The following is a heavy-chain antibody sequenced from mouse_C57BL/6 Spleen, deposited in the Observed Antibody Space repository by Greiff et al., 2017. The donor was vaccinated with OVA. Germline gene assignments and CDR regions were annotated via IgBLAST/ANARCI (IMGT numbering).Heavy chain of an antibody. Sequence: VQLQESGPGLVQPSQSLSITCTVSGFSLTSYGVHWVRQSPGKGLEWLGVIWSGGSTDYNAAFISRLSISKDNSKSQVFFKMNSLQADDTAIYYCARKDDYSYYYAMDYWGQGTSVTVSS. CDR3: ARKDDYSYYYAMDY. CDR2: IWSGGST. J-gene: IGHJ4*01. V-gene: IGHV2-2*01. CDR1: GFSLTSYG. D-gene: IGHD2-4*01.